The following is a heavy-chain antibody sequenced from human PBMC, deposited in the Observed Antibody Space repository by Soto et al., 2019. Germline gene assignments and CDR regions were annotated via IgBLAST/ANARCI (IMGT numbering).Heavy chain of an antibody. CDR3: ARETLRDAIDI. V-gene: IGHV3-48*03. J-gene: IGHJ3*02. CDR2: IRANDESI. CDR1: GFDFRSYE. Sequence: XESLSLSCVASGFDFRSYEMNGVRQAPGKGLEWVSNIRANDESIYYADSVKGRVSVSRDNAKNSLFLEMNSLRVDDTAVYYCARETLRDAIDIWGQGTMVTVSS.